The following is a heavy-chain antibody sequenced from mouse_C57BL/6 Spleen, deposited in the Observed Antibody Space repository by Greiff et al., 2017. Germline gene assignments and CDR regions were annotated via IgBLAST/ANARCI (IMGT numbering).Heavy chain of an antibody. CDR2: ISSCGSYT. CDR1: GFTFSSYG. V-gene: IGHV5-6*02. Sequence: EVMLVESGGDLVKPGGSLKLSCAASGFTFSSYGMSWVRQTPDKRLEWVATISSCGSYTYYPDSVKGRFTISRDNAKNTLYLQMSSLKSEDTAMYYCARREDYWGQGTTLTVSS. CDR3: ARREDY. J-gene: IGHJ2*01.